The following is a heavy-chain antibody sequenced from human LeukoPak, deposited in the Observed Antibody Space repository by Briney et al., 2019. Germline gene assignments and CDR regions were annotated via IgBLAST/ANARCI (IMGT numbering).Heavy chain of an antibody. J-gene: IGHJ4*02. V-gene: IGHV3-66*01. Sequence: GGSLRLSCAASGFTVSSNYMSWVRQAPGKGLEWVSVIYSGGSTYYADSVKGRFTISRDNSKNTLYLQMNSLRAEDTAVYYCEREGDGYSYGQADYWGQGTLVTVSS. CDR1: GFTVSSNY. CDR3: EREGDGYSYGQADY. CDR2: IYSGGST. D-gene: IGHD5-18*01.